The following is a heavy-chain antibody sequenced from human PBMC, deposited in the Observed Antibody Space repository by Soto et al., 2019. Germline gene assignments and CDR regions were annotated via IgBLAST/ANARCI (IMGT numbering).Heavy chain of an antibody. J-gene: IGHJ4*02. D-gene: IGHD2-21*02. V-gene: IGHV3-23*01. Sequence: PGGSLRLSCAASGFTFTSYGMSWVRQAPGKGLEWVSGISDSGGTTHYADSVKGRFTISRDNSKNTLYLQMNSLRAEDTAVYYCAKGPNHGVTAVDYWGQGTLVTVS. CDR1: GFTFTSYG. CDR2: ISDSGGTT. CDR3: AKGPNHGVTAVDY.